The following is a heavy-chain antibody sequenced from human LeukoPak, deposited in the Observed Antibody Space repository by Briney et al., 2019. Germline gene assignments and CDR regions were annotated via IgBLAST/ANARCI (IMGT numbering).Heavy chain of an antibody. V-gene: IGHV4-39*01. CDR3: ASLDLRQSYYVDY. CDR1: GGSISSTSYF. CDR2: IYYSGST. D-gene: IGHD3-10*01. Sequence: SETLPLTCTVSGGSISSTSYFWGWIRQPPGKGLEWIGTIYYSGSTYNPSLKSRVTISVDTSKNQFSLKLSSVTAADSAVYYCASLDLRQSYYVDYWGQGTLVTVSS. J-gene: IGHJ4*02.